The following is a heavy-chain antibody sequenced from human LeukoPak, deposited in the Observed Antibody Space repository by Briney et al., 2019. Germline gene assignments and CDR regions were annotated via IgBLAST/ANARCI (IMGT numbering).Heavy chain of an antibody. CDR3: ARVHDFWSGWYYFDY. Sequence: PSETLSLTCAVSGGSISSSNWWSWVRQPPGKGLEWIGEIYHSGSTNYNPSLKSRVTISVDKSKNQFSLKLSSVTAADTAVYYCARVHDFWSGWYYFDYWGQGTLVTVSS. V-gene: IGHV4-4*02. J-gene: IGHJ4*02. CDR1: GGSISSSNW. CDR2: IYHSGST. D-gene: IGHD3-3*01.